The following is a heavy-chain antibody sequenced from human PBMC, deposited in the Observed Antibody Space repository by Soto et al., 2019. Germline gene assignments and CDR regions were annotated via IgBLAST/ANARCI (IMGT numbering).Heavy chain of an antibody. Sequence: QVQLVESGGGVVQPGRSLRLSCAASGFTFNNYGMHWVRQAPGKGLEWLAVIWNDGSNSSYANSEKGRFTISRDNSKNTRYLQMSSLRAEDTAVYYCARRQIPPPTRGAANARGGMDVWGQGTTVTVSS. CDR1: GFTFNNYG. D-gene: IGHD6-13*01. V-gene: IGHV3-33*01. J-gene: IGHJ6*02. CDR3: ARRQIPPPTRGAANARGGMDV. CDR2: IWNDGSNS.